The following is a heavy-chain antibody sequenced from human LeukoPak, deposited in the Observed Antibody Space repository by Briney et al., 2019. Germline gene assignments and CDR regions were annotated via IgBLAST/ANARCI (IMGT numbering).Heavy chain of an antibody. Sequence: ASVKVSCKASGYTFTTSDINWVRQATGQGLEWMGWVNPNSGSTGYAQKFQGRVTMTRNTSISTAYMELSSLRSEDTAIYYCARGAGEWLATYYMDVWGKGTTVIVSS. CDR3: ARGAGEWLATYYMDV. D-gene: IGHD3-3*01. CDR2: VNPNSGST. CDR1: GYTFTTSD. J-gene: IGHJ6*03. V-gene: IGHV1-8*01.